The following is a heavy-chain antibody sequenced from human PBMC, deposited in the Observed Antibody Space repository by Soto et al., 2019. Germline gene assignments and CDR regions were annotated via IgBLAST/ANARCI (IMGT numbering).Heavy chain of an antibody. CDR2: IFYSGST. J-gene: IGHJ5*02. Sequence: QLQLLESGPGLVKASETLSLTCNVSGGSISTSRSYWAWIRQPPGKGLEWLANIFYSGSTYYNPSLASRVTVSVDTSKNEFSLKLRSVTAADTAVYYCARQPTTGDTDLWFDPWDQGTLVTVSS. V-gene: IGHV4-39*01. CDR1: GGSISTSRSY. CDR3: ARQPTTGDTDLWFDP. D-gene: IGHD2-21*01.